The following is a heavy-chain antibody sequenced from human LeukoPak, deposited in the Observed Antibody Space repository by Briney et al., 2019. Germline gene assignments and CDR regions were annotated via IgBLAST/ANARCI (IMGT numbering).Heavy chain of an antibody. D-gene: IGHD6-6*01. Sequence: GGSLRLSCAASGFTFSSYSMNWVRQAPGKGLERGSSISSSSSYIYYADSVKGRFTISRDNAKNSLYLQMNSLRAEGTAVYYCARAGGRIAARHNWFDPWGQGTLVTVSS. CDR1: GFTFSSYS. CDR3: ARAGGRIAARHNWFDP. J-gene: IGHJ5*02. CDR2: ISSSSSYI. V-gene: IGHV3-21*01.